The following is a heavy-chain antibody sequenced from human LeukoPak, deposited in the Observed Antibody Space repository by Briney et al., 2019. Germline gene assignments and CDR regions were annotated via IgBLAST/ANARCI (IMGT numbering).Heavy chain of an antibody. CDR1: GGTFSSYA. Sequence: SSVKVSCKASGGTFSSYAIRWVRQAPGPGLEWMGGIIPIFVTANYAQKFQGRVTITADKSTSTAYMELSSLRSEDTAVYYCASGVGAQDAFDIWGQGTMVTVSS. CDR3: ASGVGAQDAFDI. J-gene: IGHJ3*02. CDR2: IIPIFVTA. D-gene: IGHD1-26*01. V-gene: IGHV1-69*06.